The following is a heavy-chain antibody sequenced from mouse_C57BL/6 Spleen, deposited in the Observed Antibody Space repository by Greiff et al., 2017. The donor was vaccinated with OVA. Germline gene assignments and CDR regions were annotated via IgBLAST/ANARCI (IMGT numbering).Heavy chain of an antibody. CDR2: IDPETGGT. J-gene: IGHJ2*01. Sequence: QVQLQQSGAELVRPGASVTLSCKASGYTFTDYEMHWVKQTPVHGLEWIGAIDPETGGTAYNQKFKGKAILTADKSSSTAYMELRSLTSEDSAVYYCTSTVGAAPFDYWGQGTTLTVSA. CDR1: GYTFTDYE. CDR3: TSTVGAAPFDY. D-gene: IGHD1-1*01. V-gene: IGHV1-15*01.